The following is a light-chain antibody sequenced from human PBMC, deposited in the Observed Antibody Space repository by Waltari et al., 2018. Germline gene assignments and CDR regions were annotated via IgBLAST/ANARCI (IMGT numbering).Light chain of an antibody. CDR1: QSLVHTDGNTH. CDR2: RVF. V-gene: IGKV2-30*02. CDR3: MQGTHWPYT. J-gene: IGKJ2*01. Sequence: DVGMTQSPLTLPVTLGQHESLCCTSSQSLVHTDGNTHLNWFHQRPVQSTRRLIYRVFNRDSGVPDRFSGSGSGTDFTLKISRVEAEDVGVYYCMQGTHWPYTFGQGTKLDIK.